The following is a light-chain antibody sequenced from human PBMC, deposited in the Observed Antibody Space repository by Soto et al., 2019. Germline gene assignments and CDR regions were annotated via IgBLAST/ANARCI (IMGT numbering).Light chain of an antibody. Sequence: DIQMTQSPASVTASVGDRVTITCRAGQHISTYLAWYQQKPGEAPKLLISAASSLGSAIPSRFSGSGARTDFTLTTRKLQPEDFATSYFQQANSYPFAFGGGTKVEIK. CDR2: AAS. CDR1: QHISTY. CDR3: QQANSYPFA. V-gene: IGKV1-12*01. J-gene: IGKJ4*01.